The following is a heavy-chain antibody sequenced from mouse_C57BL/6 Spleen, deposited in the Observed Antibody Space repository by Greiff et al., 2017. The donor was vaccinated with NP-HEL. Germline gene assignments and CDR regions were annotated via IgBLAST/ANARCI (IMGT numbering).Heavy chain of an antibody. CDR3: ARSGITTVGATGGFAY. Sequence: QVQLQQSGAELVKPGASVKLSCKASGYTFTSYWMHWVKQRPGQGLEWIGMIHPNSGSTNYNEKFKSKATLTVDKSSSTAYMQLSSLTSEDSAVYYCARSGITTVGATGGFAYWGQGTLVTVSA. D-gene: IGHD1-1*01. CDR1: GYTFTSYW. CDR2: IHPNSGST. J-gene: IGHJ3*01. V-gene: IGHV1-64*01.